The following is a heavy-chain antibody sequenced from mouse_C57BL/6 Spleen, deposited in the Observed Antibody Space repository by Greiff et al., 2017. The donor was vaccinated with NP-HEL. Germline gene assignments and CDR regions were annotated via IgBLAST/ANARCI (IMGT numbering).Heavy chain of an antibody. V-gene: IGHV10-3*01. J-gene: IGHJ3*01. D-gene: IGHD1-1*01. Sequence: EVMLVESGGGLVQPKGSLKLSCAASGFTFNTYAMHWVRQAPGKGLEWVARIRSKSSNYATYYADSVKDRFTISRDDSQSMLYLQMNNLKTEDTAMYYCVGDSVHYGSSYGGFAYWGQGTLVTVSA. CDR3: VGDSVHYGSSYGGFAY. CDR1: GFTFNTYA. CDR2: IRSKSSNYAT.